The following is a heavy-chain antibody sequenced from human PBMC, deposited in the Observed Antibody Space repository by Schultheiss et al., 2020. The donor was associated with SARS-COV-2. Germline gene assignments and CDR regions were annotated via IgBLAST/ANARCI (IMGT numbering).Heavy chain of an antibody. V-gene: IGHV4-59*12. CDR1: GGSISSYY. J-gene: IGHJ5*02. CDR2: IYYSGST. CDR3: ARDVGWFDP. Sequence: SQTLSLTCTVSGGSISSYYWSWIRQPPGKGLEWIGYIYYSGSTNYNPSLKSRVTISVDTSKNQFSLKLNSVTPEDTAVYYCARDVGWFDPWGQGTLVTVSS.